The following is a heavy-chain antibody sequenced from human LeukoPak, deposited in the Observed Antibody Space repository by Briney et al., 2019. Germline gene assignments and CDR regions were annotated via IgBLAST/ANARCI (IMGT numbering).Heavy chain of an antibody. V-gene: IGHV1-8*01. CDR2: MNPNSGNT. CDR3: ARPSSTGYYRPRYYYYMDV. Sequence: GGSVTVSCTASGYTFTSYDINWVRQAPGQGLEWMGWMNPNSGNTGYAQKFQGRVTMTRNTSISTAYMELGSLRSEDTAVYYCARPSSTGYYRPRYYYYMDVWGKGTTVTVSS. J-gene: IGHJ6*03. CDR1: GYTFTSYD. D-gene: IGHD3-9*01.